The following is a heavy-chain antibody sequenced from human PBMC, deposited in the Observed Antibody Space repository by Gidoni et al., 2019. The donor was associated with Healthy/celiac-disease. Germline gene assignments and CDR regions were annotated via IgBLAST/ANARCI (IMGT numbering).Heavy chain of an antibody. J-gene: IGHJ5*02. CDR1: GGSFSGYY. V-gene: IGHV4-34*01. CDR3: ARGGRRYSSTPNWFDP. CDR2: LNHSGST. Sequence: QVQLQQWGAGLLKPSETLSLTCAVYGGSFSGYYWSWIRQPPGKGLEWIGELNHSGSTKYNPSLKSRVTISVDTSKNQFSLKLSSVTAADTAVYYCARGGRRYSSTPNWFDPWGQGTLVTVSS. D-gene: IGHD6-13*01.